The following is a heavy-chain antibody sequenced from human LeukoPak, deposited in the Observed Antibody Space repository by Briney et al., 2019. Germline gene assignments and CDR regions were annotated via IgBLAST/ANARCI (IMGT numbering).Heavy chain of an antibody. V-gene: IGHV4-4*02. D-gene: IGHD3-22*01. Sequence: SETLSLTCAVSGGSISSSNWWSWVRQPPGKGLEWIGEIYHSGSTNYNPSLKSRVTISVDTSKNQFSLKLSSVTAADTAVYYCARDRRSDYYDSSGYYSGVHYYYYMDVWGKGTTVTVSS. CDR3: ARDRRSDYYDSSGYYSGVHYYYYMDV. J-gene: IGHJ6*03. CDR2: IYHSGST. CDR1: GGSISSSNW.